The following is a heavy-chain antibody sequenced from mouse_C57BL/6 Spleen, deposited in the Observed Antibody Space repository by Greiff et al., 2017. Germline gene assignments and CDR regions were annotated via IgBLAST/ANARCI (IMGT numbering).Heavy chain of an antibody. Sequence: VKLVESGAELVKPGASVKISCKASGYAFSSYWMNWVKQRPGKGLEWIGQIYPGDGDTNYNGKFKGKATLTADKSSSTAYMQLSSLTSEDSAVYFCARGGPGYFDVWGTGTTVTVSS. V-gene: IGHV1-80*01. J-gene: IGHJ1*03. CDR2: IYPGDGDT. CDR3: ARGGPGYFDV. CDR1: GYAFSSYW.